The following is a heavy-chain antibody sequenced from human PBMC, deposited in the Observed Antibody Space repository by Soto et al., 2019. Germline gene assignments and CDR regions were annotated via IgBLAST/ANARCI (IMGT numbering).Heavy chain of an antibody. Sequence: SETLSLTCTVSGGSIGSGGYYWSWIRQHPGKGLEWIGYIYYSGSTYYNPSLKSRVTISVDTSKNQFSLKLSSVTAADTAVYYCARGGLSYYYDSSGYYSYYFDYWGQGTLVTVSS. J-gene: IGHJ4*02. D-gene: IGHD3-22*01. CDR2: IYYSGST. CDR1: GGSIGSGGYY. CDR3: ARGGLSYYYDSSGYYSYYFDY. V-gene: IGHV4-31*03.